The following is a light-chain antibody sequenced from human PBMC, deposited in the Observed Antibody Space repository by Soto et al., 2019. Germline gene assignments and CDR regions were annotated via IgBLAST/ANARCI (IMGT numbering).Light chain of an antibody. Sequence: EIVLTQSPGTLSLSPGEGATLSCRASQSISSSYLAWYQQKPGQAPRLLIYGASSRATGIPDRFSGSGSGTDFTLTISRLEPEDFAVYYSQQYGTSPELTFGGGTKVEIE. V-gene: IGKV3-20*01. J-gene: IGKJ4*01. CDR3: QQYGTSPELT. CDR2: GAS. CDR1: QSISSSY.